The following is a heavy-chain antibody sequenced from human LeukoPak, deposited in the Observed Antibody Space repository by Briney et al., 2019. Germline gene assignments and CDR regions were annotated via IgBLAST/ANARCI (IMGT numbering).Heavy chain of an antibody. CDR3: AREGYCSSTSCYDWFDP. D-gene: IGHD2-2*01. J-gene: IGHJ5*02. CDR2: IYYSGST. V-gene: IGHV4-39*07. Sequence: SETLSLTCTVSGGSISSSSYYWGWIRQPPGKGLEWIGSIYYSGSTYYNPSLKSRVTISVDTSKNQFSLKLSSVTAADTAVYYCAREGYCSSTSCYDWFDPWGQGTLVTVSS. CDR1: GGSISSSSYY.